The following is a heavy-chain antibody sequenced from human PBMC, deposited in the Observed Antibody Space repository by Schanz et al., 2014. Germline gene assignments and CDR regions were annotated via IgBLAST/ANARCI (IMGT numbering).Heavy chain of an antibody. Sequence: VQLVESGGGVVQPGRSLRLSCAASGFTFSKYGMHWVRQAPGKGLDWVGIIKPDGSEKFYVDSVKGRFTISRDNAKNLMYLHLNSLRAEDTAVYYCAREVGGSFGQHYWGQGALVTVSS. D-gene: IGHD1-26*01. J-gene: IGHJ4*02. CDR1: GFTFSKYG. CDR2: IKPDGSEK. V-gene: IGHV3-7*01. CDR3: AREVGGSFGQHY.